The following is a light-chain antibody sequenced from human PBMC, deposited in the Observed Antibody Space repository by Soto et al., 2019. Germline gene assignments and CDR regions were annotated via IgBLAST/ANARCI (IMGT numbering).Light chain of an antibody. CDR2: DAS. J-gene: IGKJ4*01. CDR3: QQYNSWLT. CDR1: QSVSYH. V-gene: IGKV3-15*01. Sequence: EIVLTQTPATLSVSPWGRVTLSCRASQSVSYHVAWYQQKPGQTPRLVIYDASIRASGTPARFSGSGSGTEFSLTISSLQSEDFAIYYCQQYNSWLTFGGGTKVDIK.